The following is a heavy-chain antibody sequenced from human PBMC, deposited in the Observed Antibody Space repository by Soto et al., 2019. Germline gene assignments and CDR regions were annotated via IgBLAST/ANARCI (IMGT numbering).Heavy chain of an antibody. CDR2: MYISGSA. D-gene: IGHD1-26*01. CDR1: GGSITSYY. V-gene: IGHV4-59*01. Sequence: QVQLQESGPGLVKPSETLSLTCTVSGGSITSYYWSWIRQPPGEGLEWIGYMYISGSANYNPSLKSRVTILVDTSKNQFSLSLSSVTAADTAVYYCARDRGGATAGHFDYWGQGILVTVSS. J-gene: IGHJ4*02. CDR3: ARDRGGATAGHFDY.